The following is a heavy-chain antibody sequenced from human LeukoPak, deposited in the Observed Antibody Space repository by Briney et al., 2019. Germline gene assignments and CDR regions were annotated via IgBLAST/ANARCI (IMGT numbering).Heavy chain of an antibody. Sequence: SETLSLTCTVSGGSISSYFWSWIRQPPGKGLEWIGYIYYRGGTDYNPSLKSRVTISVDTSKNQFSLKLSSVTAADTAVYYCARGFVDPNWFDPWGQGTLVTVSS. D-gene: IGHD2-15*01. V-gene: IGHV4-59*12. CDR2: IYYRGGT. CDR3: ARGFVDPNWFDP. CDR1: GGSISSYF. J-gene: IGHJ5*02.